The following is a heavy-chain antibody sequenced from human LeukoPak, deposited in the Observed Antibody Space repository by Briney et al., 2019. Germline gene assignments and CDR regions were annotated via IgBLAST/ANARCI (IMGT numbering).Heavy chain of an antibody. Sequence: GGSLRLSCAAAGFTFSSYWMHWFRQAPGKGLVWFSRINSDGSSTSYADSVKGRFTISRDNAKNTLYLQMNSLRAEDTAVYYCARDFGSVAFDIWGQGTMVTVSS. D-gene: IGHD6-19*01. J-gene: IGHJ3*02. CDR1: GFTFSSYW. CDR3: ARDFGSVAFDI. CDR2: INSDGSST. V-gene: IGHV3-74*01.